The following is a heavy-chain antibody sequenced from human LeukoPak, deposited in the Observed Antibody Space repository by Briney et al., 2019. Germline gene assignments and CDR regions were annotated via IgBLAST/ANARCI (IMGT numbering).Heavy chain of an antibody. CDR1: GFTVSSNY. V-gene: IGHV3-53*01. CDR3: ARDEVGYYGSGSYY. CDR2: IYSGGST. D-gene: IGHD3-10*01. Sequence: GGSLRLSCAASGFTVSSNYMSWVRQAPGKGLEWVSVIYSGGSTCYADSVKGRFTISRDNSKNTLYLQMNSLRAEDTAVYYCARDEVGYYGSGSYYWGQGTLVTVSS. J-gene: IGHJ4*02.